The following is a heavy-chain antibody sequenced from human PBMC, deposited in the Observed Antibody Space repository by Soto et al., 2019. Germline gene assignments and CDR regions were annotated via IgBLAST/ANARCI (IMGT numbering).Heavy chain of an antibody. V-gene: IGHV1-18*01. D-gene: IGHD2-15*01. Sequence: QVQLVQSGAEVKKPGASVKVSCKASGYTFTSYGISWVRQAPGQGLEWMGWISAYNGNTNYAQKLQGRVTMTTDTSTSTDYMELRSLRSDVTAVYYCARDLLGTDLGYCSGGSCLSFDYWGQGTLVTVSS. J-gene: IGHJ4*02. CDR1: GYTFTSYG. CDR3: ARDLLGTDLGYCSGGSCLSFDY. CDR2: ISAYNGNT.